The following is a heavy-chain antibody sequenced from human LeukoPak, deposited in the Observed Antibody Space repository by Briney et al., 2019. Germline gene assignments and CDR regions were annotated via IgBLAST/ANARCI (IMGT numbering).Heavy chain of an antibody. CDR3: ARAGVGATSYYYYDMDV. CDR2: INPNSGGT. D-gene: IGHD1-26*01. CDR1: GYTFIDYY. J-gene: IGHJ6*02. V-gene: IGHV1-2*02. Sequence: GASVKVSCKASGYTFIDYYIHWVRQAPGRGLEWMGWINPNSGGTNYVQKFQGRVTMTRDTSISTAYMELTRLRSDDTAVYYCARAGVGATSYYYYDMDVWGQGTTVTVSS.